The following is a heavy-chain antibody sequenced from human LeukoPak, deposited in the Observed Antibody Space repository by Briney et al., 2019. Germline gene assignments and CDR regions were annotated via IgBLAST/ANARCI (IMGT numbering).Heavy chain of an antibody. CDR3: ARGAISITIFGVVIIKWFDP. CDR1: GGSISSGDYY. J-gene: IGHJ5*02. V-gene: IGHV4-30-4*01. Sequence: PSQTLSLTCTVSGGSISSGDYYWSWIRQPPGKGLEWIGYIYYSGSTYYNPSLKSRVTISVDTSKNQFSLKLSSVTAADTAVYYCARGAISITIFGVVIIKWFDPWGQGTLVTVSS. CDR2: IYYSGST. D-gene: IGHD3-3*01.